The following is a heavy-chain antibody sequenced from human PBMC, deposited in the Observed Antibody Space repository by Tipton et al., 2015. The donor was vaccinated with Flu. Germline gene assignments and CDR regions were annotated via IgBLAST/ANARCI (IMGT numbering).Heavy chain of an antibody. V-gene: IGHV3-74*01. J-gene: IGHJ4*02. CDR2: VSGDVRST. D-gene: IGHD4-17*01. Sequence: GSLRLSCAVSGFTFSNYWMHWVRQAPGKGLVWVARVSGDVRSTHYADSVKGRCTISRDNAKNTLFLQLNNLRAEDTAVYYCVRDTRDFGDHAEVFDHWGQGTLVTVSS. CDR1: GFTFSNYW. CDR3: VRDTRDFGDHAEVFDH.